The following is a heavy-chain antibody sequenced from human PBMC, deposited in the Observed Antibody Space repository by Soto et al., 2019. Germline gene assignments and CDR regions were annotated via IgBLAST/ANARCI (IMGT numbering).Heavy chain of an antibody. CDR2: INPKSCGT. Sequence: XSVKVSCDASGYRFTDYHIHWVRQAPGQGLEWLGRINPKSCGTSTAQKFQGWVTMTTDTSISTASMELTRLTSDDTAIYYCARGDSTDCSKGVCSFFYNHDMDVWGQGTTVTAP. V-gene: IGHV1-2*04. D-gene: IGHD2-8*01. CDR3: ARGDSTDCSKGVCSFFYNHDMDV. CDR1: GYRFTDYH. J-gene: IGHJ6*02.